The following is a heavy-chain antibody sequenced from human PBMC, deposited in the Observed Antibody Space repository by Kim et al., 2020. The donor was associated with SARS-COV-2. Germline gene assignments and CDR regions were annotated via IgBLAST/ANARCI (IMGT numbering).Heavy chain of an antibody. CDR2: IGTAGDT. CDR1: GFTFSSYD. J-gene: IGHJ6*02. V-gene: IGHV3-13*01. D-gene: IGHD6-13*01. CDR3: AREGSSSRYGGYYYGMDV. Sequence: GGSLRLSCAASGFTFSSYDMHWVRQATGKGLEWVSAIGTAGDTYYPGSVKGRFTISRENAKNSLYLQMNSLRAGDTAVYYCAREGSSSRYGGYYYGMDVWGQGTTVTVSS.